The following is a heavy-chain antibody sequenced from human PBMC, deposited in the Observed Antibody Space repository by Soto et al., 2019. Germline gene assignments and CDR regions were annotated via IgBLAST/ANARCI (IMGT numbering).Heavy chain of an antibody. Sequence: QVQLQESGPGLVKPSETLSLTCSVSGGSISSYYWSWIRQPPGKGLEWIGYIYDSGTTNYNPSLKSRAPISVATSKHQCSLKLSSVPAADTAVYYCARLFAVAGTLRRDYWGQGSLVTVSS. CDR2: IYDSGTT. CDR1: GGSISSYY. V-gene: IGHV4-59*08. CDR3: ARLFAVAGTLRRDY. J-gene: IGHJ4*02. D-gene: IGHD6-19*01.